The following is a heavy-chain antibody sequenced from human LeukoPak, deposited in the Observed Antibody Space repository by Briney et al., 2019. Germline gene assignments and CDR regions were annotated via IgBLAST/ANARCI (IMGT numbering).Heavy chain of an antibody. V-gene: IGHV3-33*01. CDR1: GFTFSNYG. D-gene: IGHD6-13*01. CDR3: ARDLSSSWSPGV. CDR2: IWYDGSNQ. Sequence: GGSLRLSCITSGFTFSNYGFHWVRQAPGKGLEWTAAIWYDGSNQYYPDSVKGRFTISRDNSKNTIYLQMNSLRIEDTAMYYCARDLSSSWSPGVWGQGTVVSVSS. J-gene: IGHJ3*01.